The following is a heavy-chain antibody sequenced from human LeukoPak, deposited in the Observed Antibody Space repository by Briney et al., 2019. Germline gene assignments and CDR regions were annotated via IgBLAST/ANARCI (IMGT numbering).Heavy chain of an antibody. CDR3: ARGIMITFGGVIAYYYYYGIDV. CDR2: IDWDDDK. D-gene: IGHD3-16*02. Sequence: SGPALVKPTQTLTLTCTFSGFSLSTSGMCVSWIRQPPGKALEWLARIDWDDDKYYSTSLKTRLTISKDTSKNQVVLTMTNMDPVDTATYYCARGIMITFGGVIAYYYYYGIDVWGQGTTVTVSS. J-gene: IGHJ6*02. CDR1: GFSLSTSGMC. V-gene: IGHV2-70*11.